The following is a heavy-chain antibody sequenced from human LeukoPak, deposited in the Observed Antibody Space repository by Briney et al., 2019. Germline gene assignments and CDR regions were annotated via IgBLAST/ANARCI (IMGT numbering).Heavy chain of an antibody. V-gene: IGHV3-33*08. J-gene: IGHJ4*02. Sequence: GGSLRLSCAASGFTFSSYAMHWVRQAPGKGLEWVAVIWYDGSNKYYVDSVKGRFTISRDNSKNTLYLQMNSLRAEDTAVYYCAREALDDILTGYSTPYDYWGQGTLVTVSS. CDR1: GFTFSSYA. CDR3: AREALDDILTGYSTPYDY. CDR2: IWYDGSNK. D-gene: IGHD3-9*01.